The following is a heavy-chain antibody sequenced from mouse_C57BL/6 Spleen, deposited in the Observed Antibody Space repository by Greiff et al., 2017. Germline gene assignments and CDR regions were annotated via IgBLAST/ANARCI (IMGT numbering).Heavy chain of an antibody. V-gene: IGHV1-52*01. D-gene: IGHD1-1*01. Sequence: QVQLQQSGAELVRPGSSVKLSCKASGYTFTSYWMHWVQQRPIPGLEWIGNIDPSDSETHYNQKFKDKATLTVDKSSSTAYMQLSSLTAEDSAVYYCARRNYGSSGLDYWGQGTTLTVSS. J-gene: IGHJ2*01. CDR3: ARRNYGSSGLDY. CDR2: IDPSDSET. CDR1: GYTFTSYW.